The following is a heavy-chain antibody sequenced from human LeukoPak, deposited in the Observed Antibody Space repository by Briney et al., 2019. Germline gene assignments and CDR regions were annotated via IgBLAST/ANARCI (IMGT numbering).Heavy chain of an antibody. D-gene: IGHD5-12*01. CDR1: GGSINSPDHY. V-gene: IGHV4-30-4*08. J-gene: IGHJ4*02. CDR3: ARDRGGWLRPYFDS. Sequence: SETLSLTCTVSGGSINSPDHYWSWIRQPPGKGLEWAGYTFSTGSTYYNPSLQSRITISLDKSTNQFFLKLASVTAADTAVYFCARDRGGWLRPYFDSWGQGTLVTASS. CDR2: TFSTGST.